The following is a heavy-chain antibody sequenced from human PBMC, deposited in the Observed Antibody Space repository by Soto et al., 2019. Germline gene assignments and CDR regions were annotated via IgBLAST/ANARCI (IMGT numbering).Heavy chain of an antibody. D-gene: IGHD3-9*01. V-gene: IGHV4-59*01. CDR1: GIALTTYY. Sequence: SETQSHTYPFSGIALTTYYWSWLRQSPGKGLEWIGHIYDTGSTTYNPSLKSRVTISVDTSNKQFSLRLTSVTAADTAVYYCARCPIDHNWFDPWGQGNLVNVSA. CDR3: ARCPIDHNWFDP. CDR2: IYDTGST. J-gene: IGHJ5*02.